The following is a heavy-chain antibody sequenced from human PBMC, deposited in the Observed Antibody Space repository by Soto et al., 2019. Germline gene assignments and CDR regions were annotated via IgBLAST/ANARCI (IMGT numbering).Heavy chain of an antibody. CDR2: INPSGGST. Sequence: GASVKVSCKASGYTFTSYYMHWVRQAPGQGLEWMGIINPSGGSTSYAQKFQGRVTMTRDTSTSTVYMELSSLRSEDTAVYYCARDRPSGGRNYYFDYWGQGTLVTVSS. CDR1: GYTFTSYY. D-gene: IGHD1-7*01. V-gene: IGHV1-46*01. CDR3: ARDRPSGGRNYYFDY. J-gene: IGHJ4*02.